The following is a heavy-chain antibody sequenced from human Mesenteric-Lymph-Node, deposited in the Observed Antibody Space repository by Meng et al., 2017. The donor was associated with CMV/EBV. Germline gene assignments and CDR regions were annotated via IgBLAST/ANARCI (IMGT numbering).Heavy chain of an antibody. D-gene: IGHD3-3*01. CDR2: IKQDGSEK. CDR1: GFTFSSYA. J-gene: IGHJ6*02. CDR3: ARDRYYDFWSGHYYYYGMDV. Sequence: GESLKISCAASGFTFSSYAMSWVRQAPGKGLEWVANIKQDGSEKYYVDSVKGRFTISRDNAKNSLYLQMNSLRAEDTAVYYCARDRYYDFWSGHYYYYGMDVWGQGTTVTVSS. V-gene: IGHV3-7*01.